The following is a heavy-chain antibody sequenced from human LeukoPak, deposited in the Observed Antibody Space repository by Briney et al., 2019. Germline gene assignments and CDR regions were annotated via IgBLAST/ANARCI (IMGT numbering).Heavy chain of an antibody. V-gene: IGHV4-59*03. Sequence: SETLSLTCSVSDGSIRTYYWSWIRQSPGQGLEWIGNIYYRGDINYNPSLKSRVIISIDTSKKQFSLKVTSLTAADTAVYYCATNKDWAEADWGQGTLVIVSS. CDR2: IYYRGDI. D-gene: IGHD3/OR15-3a*01. J-gene: IGHJ4*02. CDR3: ATNKDWAEAD. CDR1: DGSIRTYY.